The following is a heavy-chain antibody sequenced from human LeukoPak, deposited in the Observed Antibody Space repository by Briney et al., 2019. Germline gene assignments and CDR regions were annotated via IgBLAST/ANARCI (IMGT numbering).Heavy chain of an antibody. D-gene: IGHD6-19*01. CDR1: GGSISSGSYY. J-gene: IGHJ4*02. CDR2: ISYSGST. Sequence: SQTLPLTCTVSGGSISSGSYYWSWIRQPPGKGLEWVGYISYSGSTNYNPSLKSRVTISVDTSKNQFSLKLSSVTAADTAIYYCARDGRAGSLFAYWGQGTLVTVSS. V-gene: IGHV4-61*01. CDR3: ARDGRAGSLFAY.